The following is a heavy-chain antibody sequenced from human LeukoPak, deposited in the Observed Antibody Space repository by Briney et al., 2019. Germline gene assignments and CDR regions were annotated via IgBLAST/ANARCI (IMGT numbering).Heavy chain of an antibody. J-gene: IGHJ4*02. CDR2: IYSGGST. D-gene: IGHD2-2*01. V-gene: IGHV3-53*01. CDR3: AAIGYCSSTSCDY. CDR1: GFTVSSNY. Sequence: GGSLRLSCAASGFTVSSNYMSWVRQAPGKGLEWVSVIYSGGSTYYADSVKGRFTISRDNSKNTLYLQMNSLRAEDTAVYYCAAIGYCSSTSCDYWGQGTLVTVSS.